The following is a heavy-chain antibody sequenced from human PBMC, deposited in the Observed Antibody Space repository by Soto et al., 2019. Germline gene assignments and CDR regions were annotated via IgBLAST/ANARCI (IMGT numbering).Heavy chain of an antibody. CDR2: IYYSGST. CDR1: GGSVSSGDYF. J-gene: IGHJ6*02. Sequence: SETLSLTCTVSGGSVSSGDYFWSWLRQSPGKRLEWIAYIYYSGSTNYNPSLKSRATTSVDTSKSQVSLTLASMTAADAALYYCARSPNYYYYGFDVWGQGTAVTVSS. V-gene: IGHV4-61*08. CDR3: ARSPNYYYYGFDV. D-gene: IGHD3-10*01.